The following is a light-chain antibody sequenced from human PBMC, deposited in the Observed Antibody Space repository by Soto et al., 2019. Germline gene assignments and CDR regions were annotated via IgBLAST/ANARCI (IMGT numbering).Light chain of an antibody. J-gene: IGLJ2*01. V-gene: IGLV2-14*01. CDR1: ATDVGAYNY. Sequence: QSALTQPASVSGSPGQSITISCTGTATDVGAYNYVSWYQQHPGRAPKLIIYAVTDRPSGVADRFSGSKSGDTASLNISGLQAEDEAHYYCSSFTSSTTLLFGGGTELTVL. CDR2: AVT. CDR3: SSFTSSTTLL.